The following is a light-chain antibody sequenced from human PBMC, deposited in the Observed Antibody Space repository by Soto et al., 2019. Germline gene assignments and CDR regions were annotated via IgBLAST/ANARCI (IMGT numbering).Light chain of an antibody. CDR3: CSYAGSRTFDVV. Sequence: QPVLTQPASVSASPGQSITISCTGTSSDVGGHNVVSWYQHHPGTAHKLMIYEVNKRPSGVSTRFSGSKSGNTASLTISGLQAEDEADYYCCSYAGSRTFDVVFGGGTKLTVL. J-gene: IGLJ2*01. CDR2: EVN. CDR1: SSDVGGHNV. V-gene: IGLV2-23*02.